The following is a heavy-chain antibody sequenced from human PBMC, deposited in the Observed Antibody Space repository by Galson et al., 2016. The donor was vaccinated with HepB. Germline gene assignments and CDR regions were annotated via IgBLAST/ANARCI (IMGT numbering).Heavy chain of an antibody. J-gene: IGHJ4*02. CDR3: AKRLI. CDR2: ISYDGSNK. D-gene: IGHD3-16*01. CDR1: GFTFSSYG. Sequence: SLRLSCAASGFTFSSYGMHWVRQAPGKGLEWVAVISYDGSNKYFADSVKGRFIISRDNSKNTLYLQMNSLRADDTAVYYCAKRLIRGQGTLVTVSS. V-gene: IGHV3-30*18.